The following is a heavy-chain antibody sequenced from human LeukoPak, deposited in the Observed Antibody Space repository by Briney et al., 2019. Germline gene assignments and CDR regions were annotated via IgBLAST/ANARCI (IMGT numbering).Heavy chain of an antibody. V-gene: IGHV3-23*01. CDR1: GFTFSSYA. J-gene: IGHJ1*01. CDR2: ISGSGGST. D-gene: IGHD6-19*01. CDR3: ARTYSTGWGEIYFQH. Sequence: RGSLRDSPATSGFTFSSYAMSSVCQAPGKGLEWVSAISGSGGSTYYADSVKGRFTISRDNSKNTLYLQMNSLRAEDTAVYYCARTYSTGWGEIYFQHCGQGNLVTVSS.